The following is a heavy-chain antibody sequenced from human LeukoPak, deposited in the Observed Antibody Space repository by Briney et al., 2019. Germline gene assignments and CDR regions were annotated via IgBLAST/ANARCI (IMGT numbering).Heavy chain of an antibody. CDR3: ARGRDTGYSSSWYVWFDP. D-gene: IGHD6-13*01. CDR1: GDTVSSNSAA. V-gene: IGHV6-1*01. CDR2: TYYRSTWYN. Sequence: SQTRSLTCDISGDTVSSNSAAWNWIRQSPSRGLEWQGRTYYRSTWYNGYAVSVKRRITINPDTSKNQFSLQLNSVTPEDTAVYYCARGRDTGYSSSWYVWFDPWGQGTLVTVSS. J-gene: IGHJ5*02.